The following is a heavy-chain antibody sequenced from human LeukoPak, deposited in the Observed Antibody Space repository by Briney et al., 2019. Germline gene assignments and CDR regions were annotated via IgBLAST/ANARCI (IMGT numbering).Heavy chain of an antibody. CDR3: AREEGYCSSTSCSIIDY. J-gene: IGHJ4*02. Sequence: ASVKVSCKASGYTFTSYGISWVRQAPGQGLEWMGWISGYNGNTNYAQKLQGRVTMTTDTSTSTAYMELRSLRSDDTAVYYCAREEGYCSSTSCSIIDYWGQGTLVTVSS. V-gene: IGHV1-18*01. D-gene: IGHD2-2*01. CDR2: ISGYNGNT. CDR1: GYTFTSYG.